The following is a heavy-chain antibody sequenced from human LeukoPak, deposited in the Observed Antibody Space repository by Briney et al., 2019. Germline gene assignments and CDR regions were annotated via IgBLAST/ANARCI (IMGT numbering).Heavy chain of an antibody. V-gene: IGHV4-39*01. D-gene: IGHD3-3*01. CDR2: IYCSGST. Sequence: SETLSITCTVSGGSISSSSYYWGWIRQPPGKGLEWIGSIYCSGSTYYNPSLKSRVTISVDTSKNQFSLKLSSVTAADTAVYYCARHQRITIFGVVITVNWFDPWGQGTLVTVSS. CDR3: ARHQRITIFGVVITVNWFDP. CDR1: GGSISSSSYY. J-gene: IGHJ5*02.